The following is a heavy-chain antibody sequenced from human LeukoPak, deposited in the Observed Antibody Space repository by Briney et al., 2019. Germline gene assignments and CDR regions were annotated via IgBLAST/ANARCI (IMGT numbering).Heavy chain of an antibody. CDR2: IRYDGSNK. D-gene: IGHD6-13*01. V-gene: IGHV3-30*02. Sequence: GGSLRLSCAASGFTFSSYGMHWVRQAPGKGLEWVAFIRYDGSNKCYADSVKGRFTISRDNSKNTLYLQMNSLRAEDTAVYYCARERLGQQLVRRFDPWGQGTLVTVSS. CDR1: GFTFSSYG. CDR3: ARERLGQQLVRRFDP. J-gene: IGHJ5*02.